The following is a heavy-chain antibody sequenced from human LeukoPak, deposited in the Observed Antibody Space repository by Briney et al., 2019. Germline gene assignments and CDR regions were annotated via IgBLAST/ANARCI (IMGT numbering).Heavy chain of an antibody. J-gene: IGHJ6*02. CDR3: ARGKTYQYGMDV. CDR2: IYYSGST. V-gene: IGHV4-59*08. CDR1: GGSISSYY. D-gene: IGHD2-2*01. Sequence: SETLSLTCIVSGGSISSYYWSWIRQPPGKGLEWIGYIYYSGSTTYNPSLKSRVTISLQTSKKQFSLKLSSVTAEDTAVYYCARGKTYQYGMDVWGQGTTVTVSS.